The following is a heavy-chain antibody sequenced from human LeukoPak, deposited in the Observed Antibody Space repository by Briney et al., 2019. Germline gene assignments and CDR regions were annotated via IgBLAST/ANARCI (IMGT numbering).Heavy chain of an antibody. CDR2: IRNKANSYTT. CDR3: AREWDSGSYYLGYFDY. CDR1: GFTVSSNF. D-gene: IGHD1-26*01. Sequence: GGSLRLSCAASGFTVSSNFMSWVRQAPGKGLEWVGRIRNKANSYTTEYAASVKGRFTISRDDSKNSLYLQMNSLKCEDTAVYYCAREWDSGSYYLGYFDYWGQGTLVTVSS. V-gene: IGHV3-72*01. J-gene: IGHJ4*02.